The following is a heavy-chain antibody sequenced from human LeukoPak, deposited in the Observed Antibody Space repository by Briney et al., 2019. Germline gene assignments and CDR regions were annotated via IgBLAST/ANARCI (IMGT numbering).Heavy chain of an antibody. V-gene: IGHV1-18*01. CDR1: GYTFTSYG. CDR2: ISAYNGNT. Sequence: ASVTVSCKASGYTFTSYGISWVRQAPGQGLEWMGWISAYNGNTNYAQKFQGRVTMTRDTSTSTVYMELSSLRSEDTAVYYCARDQWFDPWGQGTLVTVSS. J-gene: IGHJ5*02. CDR3: ARDQWFDP.